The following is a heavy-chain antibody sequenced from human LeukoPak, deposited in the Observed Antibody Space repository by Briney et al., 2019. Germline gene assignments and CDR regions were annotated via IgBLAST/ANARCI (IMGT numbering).Heavy chain of an antibody. J-gene: IGHJ4*02. CDR1: GYSISSGYY. CDR2: IYHSGST. D-gene: IGHD5-18*01. CDR3: ATTDTAMDDLDY. V-gene: IGHV4-38-2*02. Sequence: SETLSLTCTVSGYSISSGYYWGWIRQPPGKGLEWIGSIYHSGSTYYNPSLKSRVTISVDTSKNQFSLKLSSVTAADTAVYYCATTDTAMDDLDYWGQGTLVTVSS.